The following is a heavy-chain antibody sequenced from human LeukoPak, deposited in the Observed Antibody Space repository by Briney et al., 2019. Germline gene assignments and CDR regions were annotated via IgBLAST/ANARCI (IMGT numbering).Heavy chain of an antibody. CDR1: GGSISSGGYY. J-gene: IGHJ4*02. D-gene: IGHD2-2*01. Sequence: SQTLSLTCAVSGGSISSGGYYWSWIRQPPGKGLEWIGYIYHSGSTYYSPSLKSRVTISVDRSKNQFSLKLSSVTAADTAVYYCARADCSSTSCYVGYYFDYWGQGTLVTVSS. CDR2: IYHSGST. V-gene: IGHV4-30-2*01. CDR3: ARADCSSTSCYVGYYFDY.